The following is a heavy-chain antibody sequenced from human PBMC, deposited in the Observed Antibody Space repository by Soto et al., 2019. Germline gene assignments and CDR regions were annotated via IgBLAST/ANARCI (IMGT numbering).Heavy chain of an antibody. D-gene: IGHD6-13*01. Sequence: QVQLVQSGAEVKKPGASVKVSCKASGYTFTGYYMHCVRQAPGQGLEWMGWIKPNSGGTNYAQKFQVRVTMTRDTSISTAYMELSRLRSDDTAVYYCAREMGGNSSWRDDWGQGTLVTVSS. CDR1: GYTFTGYY. CDR2: IKPNSGGT. J-gene: IGHJ4*02. V-gene: IGHV1-2*02. CDR3: AREMGGNSSWRDD.